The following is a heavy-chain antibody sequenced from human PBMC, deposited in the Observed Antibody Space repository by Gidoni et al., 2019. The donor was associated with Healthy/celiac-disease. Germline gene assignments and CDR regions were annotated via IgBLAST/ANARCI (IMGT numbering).Heavy chain of an antibody. J-gene: IGHJ4*02. CDR2: ISRSSSYT. Sequence: QVQLVESGGGLVKPGGSLRLSCAASVFTFSDYYLSWIRQAPGKGLEWVSYISRSSSYTNYADSVKGRFTISRDNAKNSLYLQMNSLRAEDTAVYYCARDHRTEGETVAGTGSDYWGQGTLVTVSS. CDR3: ARDHRTEGETVAGTGSDY. CDR1: VFTFSDYY. V-gene: IGHV3-11*05. D-gene: IGHD6-19*01.